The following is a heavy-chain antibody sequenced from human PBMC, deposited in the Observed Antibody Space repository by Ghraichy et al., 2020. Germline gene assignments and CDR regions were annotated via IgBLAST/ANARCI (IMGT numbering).Heavy chain of an antibody. V-gene: IGHV3-7*03. D-gene: IGHD3-16*01. Sequence: GESLNISCAASGFTFRDYWMTWVRQAPGKGLEWVATMNQDGTEKYYGDSVKGLFTISRANAKNSLFLQMNSLRVEDTAMYFCARSLDYGGQGTLVTVSS. J-gene: IGHJ4*02. CDR1: GFTFRDYW. CDR2: MNQDGTEK. CDR3: ARSLDY.